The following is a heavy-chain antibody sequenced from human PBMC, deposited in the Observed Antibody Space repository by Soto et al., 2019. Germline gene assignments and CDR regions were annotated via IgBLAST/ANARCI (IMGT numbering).Heavy chain of an antibody. J-gene: IGHJ4*02. CDR2: IYYSGST. V-gene: IGHV4-59*01. CDR1: GGSISSYY. Sequence: SETLSLTCTVSGGSISSYYWSWIRQPPGKGLEWIGYIYYSGSTNYNPSLKSRVTISVDTSKNQFSLKLSSVTAADTAVYYCASYPFGVVIYPYFDYWGQGTLVTVSS. CDR3: ASYPFGVVIYPYFDY. D-gene: IGHD3-3*01.